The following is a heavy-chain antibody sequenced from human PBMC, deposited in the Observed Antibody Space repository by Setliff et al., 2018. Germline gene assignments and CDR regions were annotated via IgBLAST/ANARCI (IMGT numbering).Heavy chain of an antibody. D-gene: IGHD4-17*01. CDR3: ARDLIDPDYGDYLSFYYYGMDV. CDR1: GGTFSSYA. J-gene: IGHJ6*02. V-gene: IGHV1-69*13. Sequence: GPQLKVSCTASGGTFSSYAISWVRQAPGQGLEWMGGNIPIFGTANYAQKFQGRVTITADESTSTAYMELSSLRSEDTAVYYCARDLIDPDYGDYLSFYYYGMDVWGQGTTVTVSS. CDR2: NIPIFGTA.